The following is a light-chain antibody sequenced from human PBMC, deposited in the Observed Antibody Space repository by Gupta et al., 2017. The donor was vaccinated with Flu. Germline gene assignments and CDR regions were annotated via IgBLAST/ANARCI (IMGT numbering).Light chain of an antibody. Sequence: SSELTQPPSVSVSPGPTASITCSGDKLGDKYACWYQQKPGQSPVLVIYKDSKRPSGIPERFSGSNSGNTATLTISGTQAMDEADYYCQAWDSSTGVFGTGTKVTVL. CDR2: KDS. CDR3: QAWDSSTGV. V-gene: IGLV3-1*01. J-gene: IGLJ1*01. CDR1: KLGDKY.